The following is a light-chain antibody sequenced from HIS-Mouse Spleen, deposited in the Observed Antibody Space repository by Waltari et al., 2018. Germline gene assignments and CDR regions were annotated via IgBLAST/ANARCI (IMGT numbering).Light chain of an antibody. CDR1: SSDVGGYNY. J-gene: IGLJ3*02. CDR2: EVS. V-gene: IGLV2-8*01. Sequence: QSALTQPPSASGSPGQSVTISCTGTSSDVGGYNYVSWYQQHPGKAPKLMIYEVSKRPPGVPDRFSGSKSGNTASLTVSGLQAEDEADYYCAAWDDSLSGRVFGGGTKLTVL. CDR3: AAWDDSLSGRV.